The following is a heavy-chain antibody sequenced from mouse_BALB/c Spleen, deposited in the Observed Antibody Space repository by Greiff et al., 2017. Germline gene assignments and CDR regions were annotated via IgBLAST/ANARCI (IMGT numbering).Heavy chain of an antibody. J-gene: IGHJ4*01. V-gene: IGHV3-2*02. CDR3: ARDYYGNPHAMDY. D-gene: IGHD2-1*01. CDR1: GYSITSDYA. CDR2: ISYSGST. Sequence: EVQLVESGPGLVKPSQSLSLTCTVTGYSITSDYAWNWIRQFPGNKLEWMGYISYSGSTSYNPSLKSRISITRDTSKNQFFLQLNSVTTEDTATYYCARDYYGNPHAMDYWGQGTSVTVSS.